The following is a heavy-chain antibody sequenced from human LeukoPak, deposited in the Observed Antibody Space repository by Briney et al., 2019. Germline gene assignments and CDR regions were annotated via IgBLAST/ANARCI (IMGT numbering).Heavy chain of an antibody. V-gene: IGHV1-69*04. CDR3: ARDGCSSTSCPYYYYYMDV. J-gene: IGHJ6*03. CDR1: GGTFTHYT. CDR2: IIPILGIA. Sequence: ASLKVSCKASGGTFTHYTISWVRQAPGHGLEWMGRIIPILGIANYAQKFQGRVTITADKSTSTAYMELSSLRSGDTAVYYCARDGCSSTSCPYYYYYMDVWGKGTTVTVSS. D-gene: IGHD2-2*01.